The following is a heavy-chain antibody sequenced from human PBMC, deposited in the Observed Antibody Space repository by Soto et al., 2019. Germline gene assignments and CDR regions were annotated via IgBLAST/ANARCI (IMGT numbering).Heavy chain of an antibody. Sequence: PSETLSLTCTVSGDSISSSNSHWGWTRQPPGKGLEYIGSVYYGGAIFYSGNIYYNPSLKSRVTISVDTSKNQFSLRLSSVTAADTGVYYCVRYDRINMKPYSPEGFHIWGQGXMVTVSS. J-gene: IGHJ3*02. CDR3: VRYDRINMKPYSPEGFHI. CDR1: GDSISSSNSH. V-gene: IGHV4-39*01. D-gene: IGHD3-3*02. CDR2: VYYGGAIFYSGNI.